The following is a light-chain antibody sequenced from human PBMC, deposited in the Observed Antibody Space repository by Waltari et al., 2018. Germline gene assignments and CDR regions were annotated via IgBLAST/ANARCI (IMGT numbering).Light chain of an antibody. J-gene: IGLJ3*02. Sequence: QSVVTQPPSATGTLGQRVTMSCSGSGFNIGDNLVTWFQQLPGSAPKLLIYLNNQRPSGVPDRVSGSKAGTSASLASSGLQSEDEADYYCAAWDDSLGAWVFGGGTKLTVL. CDR1: GFNIGDNL. V-gene: IGLV1-47*01. CDR2: LNN. CDR3: AAWDDSLGAWV.